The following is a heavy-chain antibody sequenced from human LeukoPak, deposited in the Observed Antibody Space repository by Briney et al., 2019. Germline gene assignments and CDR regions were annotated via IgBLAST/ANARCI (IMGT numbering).Heavy chain of an antibody. J-gene: IGHJ4*02. Sequence: GGSLRLSCAASGFSFSSYSMNWVRQAPGRGLGWISYISSGSRTIFYADSVKGRFTISRDSAKNSLYLLMNSLRADDTAVYYCARESITGDRDFDYWGQGTLITVSS. V-gene: IGHV3-48*01. CDR2: ISSGSRTI. CDR1: GFSFSSYS. CDR3: ARESITGDRDFDY. D-gene: IGHD7-27*01.